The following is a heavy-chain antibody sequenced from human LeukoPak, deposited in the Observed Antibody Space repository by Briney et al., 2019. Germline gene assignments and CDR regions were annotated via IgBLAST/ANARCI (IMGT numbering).Heavy chain of an antibody. D-gene: IGHD1/OR15-1a*01. Sequence: SETLSLTCTVSGGSISSGGYYWSWIRQHPGKGLEWIGYIYYSGSTYYNPSLKSRVTISVDTSKNQFSLKLSSVTAADTAVYYCARGTAEYYFDYWGQGTLVTVSS. CDR3: ARGTAEYYFDY. CDR2: IYYSGST. V-gene: IGHV4-31*03. J-gene: IGHJ4*02. CDR1: GGSISSGGYY.